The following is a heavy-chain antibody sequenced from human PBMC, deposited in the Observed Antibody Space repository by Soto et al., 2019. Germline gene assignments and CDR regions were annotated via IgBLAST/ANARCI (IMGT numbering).Heavy chain of an antibody. Sequence: EVQLVESGGGLVQPGRSLRLSCAASGFTFDDYAIHWVRQAPGKGLEWVSGISWNSGSIGYADSVKGRFTISRDNAKNSLYLQMNSLRAEDTALYYCAKDRTAIAVAGTGWFDPWGQGTLVTVSS. J-gene: IGHJ5*02. D-gene: IGHD6-19*01. CDR3: AKDRTAIAVAGTGWFDP. CDR2: ISWNSGSI. CDR1: GFTFDDYA. V-gene: IGHV3-9*01.